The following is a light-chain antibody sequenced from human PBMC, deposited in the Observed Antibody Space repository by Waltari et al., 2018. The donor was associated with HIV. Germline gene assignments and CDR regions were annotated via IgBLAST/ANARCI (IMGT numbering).Light chain of an antibody. J-gene: IGKJ2*01. CDR1: QSVSSN. CDR3: QQYXNRPPYT. CDR2: GAS. V-gene: IGKV3-15*01. Sequence: EIVMTQSPATLSVSPGERATLSCRASQSVSSNLAWYQQKPGQAPRLLIYGASTRATCVPARFSGSGSGTEFTLTISSLQSEDFAVYYCQQYXNRPPYTFGQGTKLEI.